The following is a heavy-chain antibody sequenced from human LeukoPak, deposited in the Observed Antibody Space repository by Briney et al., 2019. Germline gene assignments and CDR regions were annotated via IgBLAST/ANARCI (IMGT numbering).Heavy chain of an antibody. D-gene: IGHD2-15*01. CDR3: AKQYCSGGSCYSGDYFDY. CDR2: IRYDGSNT. V-gene: IGHV3-30*02. CDR1: GFTFSNYG. Sequence: PGGSLRLSCAASGFTFSNYGMHWVRQAPGKGLEWVTFIRYDGSNTYYADSVKGRFTISRDNSKNTLYLQMNSLRAEDTAFYYCAKQYCSGGSCYSGDYFDYWGQGTLVTVSS. J-gene: IGHJ4*02.